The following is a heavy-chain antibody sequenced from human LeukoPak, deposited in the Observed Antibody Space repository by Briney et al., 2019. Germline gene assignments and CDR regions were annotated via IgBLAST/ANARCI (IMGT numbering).Heavy chain of an antibody. CDR2: ISGSGGST. CDR1: GFTFSNYA. Sequence: PGGSLRLSCAASGFTFSNYAMSWVRQAPGKGLEWVSAISGSGGSTYYADSVKGRFTISRDNSKNTLYLQMNSLRAEDTAVYYCAKCFPPRSTVVTTEGFDYWGQGTLVTVSS. V-gene: IGHV3-23*01. J-gene: IGHJ4*02. D-gene: IGHD4-23*01. CDR3: AKCFPPRSTVVTTEGFDY.